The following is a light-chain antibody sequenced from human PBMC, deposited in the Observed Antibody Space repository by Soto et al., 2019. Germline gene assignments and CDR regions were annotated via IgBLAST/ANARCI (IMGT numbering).Light chain of an antibody. V-gene: IGKV3-20*01. Sequence: IVLTQSPGTVSLSPGERATLSCRASHTVYNNYIAWYQQSPGQAPRVLIYGTSTRATGTPDRFSGSGSGTDFTLTISRLEPEDFAVYYCQQYGSSPTLGQGTRLEIK. CDR3: QQYGSSPT. CDR2: GTS. J-gene: IGKJ5*01. CDR1: HTVYNNY.